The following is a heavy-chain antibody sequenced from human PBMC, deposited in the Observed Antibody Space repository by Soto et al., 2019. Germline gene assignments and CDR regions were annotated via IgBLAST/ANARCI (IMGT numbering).Heavy chain of an antibody. D-gene: IGHD3-22*01. CDR1: GYTFSSYG. J-gene: IGHJ4*02. Sequence: ASVKVSCKASGYTFSSYGISWVRQAPGQGLEWMGWISGYNGNTNYAQKLQDRVTMTTDTTTSTAYMELRSLRSDDTAVYYCAKVLLGISGYYNFFDQWGPGTLVTVSS. CDR2: ISGYNGNT. V-gene: IGHV1-18*01. CDR3: AKVLLGISGYYNFFDQ.